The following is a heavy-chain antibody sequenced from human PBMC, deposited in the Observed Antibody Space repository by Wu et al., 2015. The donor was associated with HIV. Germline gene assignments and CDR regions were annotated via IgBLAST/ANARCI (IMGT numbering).Heavy chain of an antibody. CDR1: GYSFTNYG. J-gene: IGHJ4*02. V-gene: IGHV1-18*01. Sequence: QDQLVQSGAEVKKPGASVKVSCKASGYSFTNYGISWVRQAPGQGLEWMGWISGYNGNTNYAQKLEDRFIMTTDTSTTTVYMELRSLRSDDTAVYYCARDVGWGLEYWGQGTLVTVSS. CDR3: ARDVGWGLEY. D-gene: IGHD2-21*02. CDR2: ISGYNGNT.